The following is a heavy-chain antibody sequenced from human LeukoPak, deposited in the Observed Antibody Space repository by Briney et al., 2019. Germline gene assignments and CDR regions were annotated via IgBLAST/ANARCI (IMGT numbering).Heavy chain of an antibody. Sequence: PGGSLTLSCAASGFTFNTYGMNWIRQAPGRGLEWVTVISYDGSKKYYADFVKSRFTTSRDNSKKMVYLQMNSLRADDTAVYYCAAATEPIAAAGTDYWGQGTLVTVSS. CDR1: GFTFNTYG. CDR2: ISYDGSKK. D-gene: IGHD6-13*01. CDR3: AAATEPIAAAGTDY. J-gene: IGHJ4*02. V-gene: IGHV3-30*03.